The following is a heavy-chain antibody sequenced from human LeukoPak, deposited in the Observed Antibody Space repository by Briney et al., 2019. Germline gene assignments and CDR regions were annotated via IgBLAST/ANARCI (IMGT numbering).Heavy chain of an antibody. CDR3: AKGHRYSSGWYWSHWFDP. CDR2: INHSGST. CDR1: GGSFSDYY. D-gene: IGHD6-19*01. Sequence: SETLSLTCAVYGGSFSDYYWTWIRQPPGKGLEWIGEINHSGSTNYNPSLESRVTISVDTSKKQFFLRLSSVTAADTAVYYCAKGHRYSSGWYWSHWFDPWGQGTLVTVSS. J-gene: IGHJ5*02. V-gene: IGHV4-34*01.